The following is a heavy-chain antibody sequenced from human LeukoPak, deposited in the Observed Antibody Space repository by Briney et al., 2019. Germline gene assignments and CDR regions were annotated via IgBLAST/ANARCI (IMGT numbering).Heavy chain of an antibody. Sequence: TGGSLRLSCAASGFTFSSYGMHWVRQAPGKGLEWVAFIRYDGSNKYYADSVKGRFTISRDNSKNTLYLQMNSLRAEDTAVYYCAKALVPYSSSSGDYWGQGTLVTVSP. J-gene: IGHJ4*02. V-gene: IGHV3-30*02. CDR3: AKALVPYSSSSGDY. CDR1: GFTFSSYG. CDR2: IRYDGSNK. D-gene: IGHD6-6*01.